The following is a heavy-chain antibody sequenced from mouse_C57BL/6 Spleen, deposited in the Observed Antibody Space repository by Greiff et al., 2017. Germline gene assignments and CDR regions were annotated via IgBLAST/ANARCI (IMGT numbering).Heavy chain of an antibody. Sequence: VQLQQPGAELVMPGASVKLSCKASGYTFTSYWMHWVKQRPGQGLEWIGEIDPSDSYTNYNQKFKGKSTLTVDKSSSTAYMQLSSLTSEDSAVYYGARKDYWYFEVWGTGTTVTVSS. CDR3: ARKDYWYFEV. V-gene: IGHV1-69*01. CDR2: IDPSDSYT. J-gene: IGHJ1*03. CDR1: GYTFTSYW.